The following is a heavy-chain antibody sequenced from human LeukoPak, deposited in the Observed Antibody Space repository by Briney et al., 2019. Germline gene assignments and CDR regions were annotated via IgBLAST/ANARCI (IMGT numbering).Heavy chain of an antibody. CDR1: GFTFSNAW. CDR3: AKTQAAVGKAWFDP. J-gene: IGHJ5*02. CDR2: INWNGGST. D-gene: IGHD6-13*01. Sequence: GGSLRLSCAASGFTFSNAWMSWVRQAPGKGLEWVSGINWNGGSTGYTDSVKGRFTISRDNSKNTLYLQMNSLRAEDMAVYYCAKTQAAVGKAWFDPWGQGTLVTVSS. V-gene: IGHV3-20*04.